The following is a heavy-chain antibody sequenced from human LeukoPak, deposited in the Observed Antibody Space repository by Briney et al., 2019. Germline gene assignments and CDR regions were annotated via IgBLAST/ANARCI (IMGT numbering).Heavy chain of an antibody. CDR1: GGSISSGGYY. Sequence: SETLSLTCTVSGGSISSGGYYWSWIRQPPGKGLEWIGYIYHSGSTYYNPSLKSRVTISVDRSKNQFSLKLSSVTAADTAVYYCARVGYTAYDFDYWGQGTLVTVSS. J-gene: IGHJ4*02. CDR2: IYHSGST. D-gene: IGHD5-12*01. CDR3: ARVGYTAYDFDY. V-gene: IGHV4-30-2*01.